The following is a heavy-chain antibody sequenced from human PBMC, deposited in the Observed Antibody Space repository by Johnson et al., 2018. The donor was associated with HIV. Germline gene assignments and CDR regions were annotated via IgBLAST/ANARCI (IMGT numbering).Heavy chain of an antibody. D-gene: IGHD3-22*01. CDR1: GFMFDDYA. J-gene: IGHJ3*02. CDR3: ARATYYYDSSGYLGDAFDI. CDR2: VSWNGGST. Sequence: VQLVECGGGSVQPGRSLRLSCAASGFMFDDYAMHWVRQAPGKGLAWVSSVSWNGGSTGYADSVKGRFTISRDNAQNSLYLQMHSLRAEDTALYYCARATYYYDSSGYLGDAFDIWGQGTMVTVSS. V-gene: IGHV3-9*01.